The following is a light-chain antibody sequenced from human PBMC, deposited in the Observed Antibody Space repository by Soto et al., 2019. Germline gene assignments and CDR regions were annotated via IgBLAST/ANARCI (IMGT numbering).Light chain of an antibody. J-gene: IGKJ1*01. CDR1: QSVNSRY. Sequence: EIVLTQSPGTLSLSPGERATLSCRASQSVNSRYLAWYQQKPGQAPRLLMYGASSRATGIPDRFSGSGSGTDFTLTISRLEPEDFAVYYCQQYSNSHSTFGQGTKVEIK. CDR3: QQYSNSHST. CDR2: GAS. V-gene: IGKV3-20*01.